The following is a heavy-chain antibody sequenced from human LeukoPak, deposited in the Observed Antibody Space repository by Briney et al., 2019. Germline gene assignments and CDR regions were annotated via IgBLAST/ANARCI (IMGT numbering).Heavy chain of an antibody. CDR1: GFTFGDYG. J-gene: IGHJ4*02. V-gene: IGHV3-23*01. CDR2: ISGSGGST. Sequence: PGGSLRLSCTASGFTFGDYGMNWVRQAPGKGLEWVSAISGSGGSTYYADSVKGRFTISRDNSKNTLYLQMNSLRAEDTAVYYCAKCTPYYYDSSGYDYWGQGTLVTVSS. CDR3: AKCTPYYYDSSGYDY. D-gene: IGHD3-22*01.